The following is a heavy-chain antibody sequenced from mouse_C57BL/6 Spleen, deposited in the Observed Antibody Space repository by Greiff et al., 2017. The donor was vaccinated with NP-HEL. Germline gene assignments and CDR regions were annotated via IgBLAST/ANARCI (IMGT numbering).Heavy chain of an antibody. V-gene: IGHV1-80*01. CDR3: ARRTVVERDYYAMDY. J-gene: IGHJ4*01. Sequence: LVESGASVKISCKASGYAFSSYWMNWVKQRPGKGLEWIGQIYPGDGDTNYNGKFKGKATLTADKSSSTAYMQLSSLTSEDSAVYFCARRTVVERDYYAMDYWGQGTSVTVSS. CDR1: GYAFSSYW. CDR2: IYPGDGDT. D-gene: IGHD1-1*01.